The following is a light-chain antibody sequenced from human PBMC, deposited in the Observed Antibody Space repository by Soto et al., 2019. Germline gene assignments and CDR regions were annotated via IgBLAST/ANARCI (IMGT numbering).Light chain of an antibody. V-gene: IGKV1-39*01. CDR2: AAS. CDR1: QSISGN. Sequence: DIQMTQSPSSLSASVGDRVTITCRASQSISGNLNWYQQKPGKAPKLLIYAASSLQSGVPSRFSGSGSGTDFTLTISSLQPEDFATYYCQQSYSTPLTFGGGTKVEIK. CDR3: QQSYSTPLT. J-gene: IGKJ4*01.